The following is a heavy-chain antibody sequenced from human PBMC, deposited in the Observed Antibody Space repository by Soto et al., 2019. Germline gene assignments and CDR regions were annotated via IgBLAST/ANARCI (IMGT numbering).Heavy chain of an antibody. Sequence: VASVKVSCKASGYTFTSYGISWVRQAPGQGLEWMGWISAYNGNTNYAQKLQGRVTMTTDTSTSTAYMELRSLRSDDTAVYYCARGSSYYDSSGYYYGGVPFDYWGQGTLVTVSS. D-gene: IGHD3-22*01. V-gene: IGHV1-18*01. CDR2: ISAYNGNT. J-gene: IGHJ4*02. CDR1: GYTFTSYG. CDR3: ARGSSYYDSSGYYYGGVPFDY.